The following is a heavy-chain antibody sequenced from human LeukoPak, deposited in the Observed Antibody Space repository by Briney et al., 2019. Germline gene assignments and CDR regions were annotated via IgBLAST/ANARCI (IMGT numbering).Heavy chain of an antibody. V-gene: IGHV1-24*01. Sequence: ASVKVSCKVSGYTLTELSMHWVRQAPGKGREWMGGFDPEDGETIYAQKFQGRVTMTEDTSTDTAYMELSSLRSEDTAVYYCAKLGATTWNAFDIWGQGTMVTVSS. D-gene: IGHD1-26*01. CDR3: AKLGATTWNAFDI. J-gene: IGHJ3*02. CDR1: GYTLTELS. CDR2: FDPEDGET.